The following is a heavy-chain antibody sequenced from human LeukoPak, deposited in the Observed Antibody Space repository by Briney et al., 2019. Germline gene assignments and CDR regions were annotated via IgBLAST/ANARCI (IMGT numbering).Heavy chain of an antibody. J-gene: IGHJ4*02. V-gene: IGHV3-7*01. D-gene: IGHD2/OR15-2a*01. CDR3: ARDLDFYATDY. Sequence: PGGSLRLSCAASGFSLSRYWMSWVRQAPGKGLEWVANIGKDGTGNHYVYSVKGRFTISRDNAKNSVYLEMNSLRADDTAIYYCARDLDFYATDYWGQGTLVTVSS. CDR2: IGKDGTGN. CDR1: GFSLSRYW.